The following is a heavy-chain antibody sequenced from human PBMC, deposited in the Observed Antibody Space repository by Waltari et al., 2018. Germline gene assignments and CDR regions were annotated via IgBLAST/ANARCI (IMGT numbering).Heavy chain of an antibody. D-gene: IGHD3-22*01. CDR3: ARDYHYYDSSGYRGGAFDI. CDR1: GFTFSSYW. Sequence: EVQLVESGGGLVQPGGSLRLSCAASGFTFSSYWMSWVRQAPGKGLEWVANIKQDGSEKYYVDSVKGRFTISRDNAKNSLYLQMNSLRAEDTAGYYCARDYHYYDSSGYRGGAFDIWGQGTMVTVSS. CDR2: IKQDGSEK. J-gene: IGHJ3*02. V-gene: IGHV3-7*03.